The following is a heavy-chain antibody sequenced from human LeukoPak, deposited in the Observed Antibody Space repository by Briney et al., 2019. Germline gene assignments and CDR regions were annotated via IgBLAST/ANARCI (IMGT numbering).Heavy chain of an antibody. V-gene: IGHV1-2*02. Sequence: ASVKVSCKASGYTFTGYYMHWVRQAPGQGLEWMGWINPNSGGTNYAQKFQGRVTMTRDTSISTAYMELSRLRSDDTAVYYCARGVGYCSSTSCSLSPTDYWGQGTLVTVSS. CDR2: INPNSGGT. D-gene: IGHD2-2*01. CDR1: GYTFTGYY. CDR3: ARGVGYCSSTSCSLSPTDY. J-gene: IGHJ4*02.